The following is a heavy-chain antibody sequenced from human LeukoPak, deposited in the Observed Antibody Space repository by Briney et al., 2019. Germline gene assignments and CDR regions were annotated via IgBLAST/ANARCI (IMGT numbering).Heavy chain of an antibody. J-gene: IGHJ4*02. Sequence: PGGSLRLSCAASGFTFSDYYISWIRQAPGKGLEWVSRISPDGTTTTYADSVKGRFTISRDNAKSTVYLQMNSLRAEDTALYYCSRGTYPRDYWGQGTLVSVSS. D-gene: IGHD2-21*01. V-gene: IGHV3-74*01. CDR2: ISPDGTTT. CDR1: GFTFSDYY. CDR3: SRGTYPRDY.